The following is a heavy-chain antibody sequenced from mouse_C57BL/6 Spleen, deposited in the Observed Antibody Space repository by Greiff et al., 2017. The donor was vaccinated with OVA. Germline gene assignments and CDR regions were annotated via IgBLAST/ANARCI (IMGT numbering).Heavy chain of an antibody. D-gene: IGHD2-2*01. J-gene: IGHJ2*01. CDR3: ARSTMVTPFDY. V-gene: IGHV1-80*01. Sequence: QVQLKQSGAELVKPGASVKISCKASGYAFSSYWMNWVKQRPGKGLEWIGQIYPGDGDTNYNGKFKGKATLTADKSSSTAYMQLSSLTSEDSAVYFCARSTMVTPFDYWGQGTTLTVSS. CDR2: IYPGDGDT. CDR1: GYAFSSYW.